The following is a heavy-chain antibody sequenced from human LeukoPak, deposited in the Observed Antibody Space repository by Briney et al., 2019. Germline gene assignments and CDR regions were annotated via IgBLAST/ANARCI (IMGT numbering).Heavy chain of an antibody. D-gene: IGHD3-22*01. Sequence: ASVKVSCKASGYTFTSYYMHWVRQAPGRGLEWMGIINPSGGSTSYAQKFQGRVTMTRDMSTSTVYMELSSLRSEDTAVYYCAKITFFYYDSSGYPDYWGQGTLVTVSS. CDR2: INPSGGST. J-gene: IGHJ4*02. CDR1: GYTFTSYY. V-gene: IGHV1-46*01. CDR3: AKITFFYYDSSGYPDY.